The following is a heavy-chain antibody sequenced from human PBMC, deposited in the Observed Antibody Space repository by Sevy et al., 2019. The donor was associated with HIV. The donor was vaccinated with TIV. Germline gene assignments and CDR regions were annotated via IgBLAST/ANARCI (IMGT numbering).Heavy chain of an antibody. CDR1: VDSFNGHY. J-gene: IGHJ4*03. CDR2: VDHTGNI. Sequence: SETLSLTCAVYVDSFNGHYWSWVRQVPGRGLEWIGEVDHTGNINYKPAFDKRLAISVNRPKNQFSLNLTSLTAADTAVYYCASEPIAAPGRGYFDIWGHGNRVTVSS. CDR3: ASEPIAAPGRGYFDI. V-gene: IGHV4-34*01. D-gene: IGHD6-13*01.